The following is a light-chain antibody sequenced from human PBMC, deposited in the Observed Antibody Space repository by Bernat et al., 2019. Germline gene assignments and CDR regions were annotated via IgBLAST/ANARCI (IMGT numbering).Light chain of an antibody. V-gene: IGKV1-39*01. CDR3: QQSYSTPQT. Sequence: IQMTQSPSSLSASVGARVTITFRASQSISSYLNWYQQKPGKAPKLLIYAASSLQRGVPSRFSGSGSGTDFTLTISSLQPEDFATYYCQQSYSTPQTFGPGTKVDIK. J-gene: IGKJ3*01. CDR1: QSISSY. CDR2: AAS.